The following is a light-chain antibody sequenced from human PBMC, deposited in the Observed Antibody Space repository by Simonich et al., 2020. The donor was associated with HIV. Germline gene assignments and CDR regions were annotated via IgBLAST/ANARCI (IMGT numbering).Light chain of an antibody. CDR1: QSVRSQ. CDR2: DAS. V-gene: IGKV3-11*01. CDR3: QQRNNWPLFT. J-gene: IGKJ3*01. Sequence: EIVLTQSPATLSLSPGERATLFCRASQSVRSQLAWYQQKPGQAPRLLIYDASNRATGIPARFSGSGSGTDFTLTVSSLEPEDFAVYYCQQRNNWPLFTFGPGTKVDI.